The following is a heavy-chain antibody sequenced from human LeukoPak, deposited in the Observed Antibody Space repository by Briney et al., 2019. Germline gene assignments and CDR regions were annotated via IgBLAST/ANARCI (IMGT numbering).Heavy chain of an antibody. J-gene: IGHJ4*02. V-gene: IGHV1-8*01. CDR1: GYTFTIYD. Sequence: ASVKVSCKSSGYTFTIYDINWGRQAPGQGLEWMGWMNPNSGNTGYAQKFQGRVTMTRNTSISTAYMELSSLRSEDTAVYYCARRGHDHGGSYYFDYWGQGTLVTVSS. CDR3: ARRGHDHGGSYYFDY. CDR2: MNPNSGNT. D-gene: IGHD4-23*01.